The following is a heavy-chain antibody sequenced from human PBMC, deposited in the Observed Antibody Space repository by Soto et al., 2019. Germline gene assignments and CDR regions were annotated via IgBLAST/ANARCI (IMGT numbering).Heavy chain of an antibody. V-gene: IGHV4-4*02. CDR2: IHPGGSI. D-gene: IGHD4-17*01. J-gene: IGHJ4*02. CDR1: GGSISSTNW. Sequence: QIQLQESGPGLVKASGTVSLTCTVSGGSISSTNWWSWVRQPPGMGLDWIGDIHPGGSINFHSSLESRISMAADKSKNQFSLKLHAVTAADTAVYFCARRRTSVLAQSVTPNFDSGGQGPLVTVSS. CDR3: ARRRTSVLAQSVTPNFDS.